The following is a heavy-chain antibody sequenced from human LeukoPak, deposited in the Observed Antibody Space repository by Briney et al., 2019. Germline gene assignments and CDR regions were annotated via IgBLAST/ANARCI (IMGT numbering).Heavy chain of an antibody. CDR3: ARLLGYSSGPLGFDP. D-gene: IGHD6-19*01. CDR2: INHSGST. V-gene: IGHV4-34*01. J-gene: IGHJ5*02. CDR1: GGSFSGYY. Sequence: SETLSLTCAVYGGSFSGYYWSWIRQPPGKGLEWIGEINHSGSTNYNPSLKSRVTISVDTSKNQFSLKLSSVTAADTAVYYCARLLGYSSGPLGFDPWGQGTLVTVSS.